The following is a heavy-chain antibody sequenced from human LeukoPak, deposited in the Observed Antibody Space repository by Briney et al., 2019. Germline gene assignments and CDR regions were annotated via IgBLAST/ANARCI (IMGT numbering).Heavy chain of an antibody. V-gene: IGHV4-38-2*02. CDR3: ARDGRIRFPVTNWFDP. Sequence: SGTLSLTCTVSGYSISSGYNWGWLRQPPGKGLEWIGSMYHSGSTYYNLSLKSRVTISIDTSKNQFSLKLSSVTAADTAVYYCARDGRIRFPVTNWFDPWGQGTLVTVSS. D-gene: IGHD3-3*01. CDR2: MYHSGST. CDR1: GYSISSGYN. J-gene: IGHJ5*02.